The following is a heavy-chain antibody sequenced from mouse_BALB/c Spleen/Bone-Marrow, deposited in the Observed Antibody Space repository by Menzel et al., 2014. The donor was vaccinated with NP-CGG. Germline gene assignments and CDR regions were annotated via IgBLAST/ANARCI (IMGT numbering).Heavy chain of an antibody. CDR3: ARDDYGRGY. CDR2: IRNKANGYTT. D-gene: IGHD1-1*01. CDR1: GFTFTDYY. J-gene: IGHJ2*01. Sequence: DVMLVESGGGLVQPGGSLRLSCATSGFTFTDYYMSWVRQPPGKALEWLGSIRNKANGYTTEYSASVKGRLTISRDNSQSILYLQMNTLRSEDSATYYCARDDYGRGYWGQGTTLTVSS. V-gene: IGHV7-3*02.